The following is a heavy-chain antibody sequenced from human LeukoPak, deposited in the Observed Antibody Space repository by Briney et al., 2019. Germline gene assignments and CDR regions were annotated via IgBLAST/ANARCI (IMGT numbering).Heavy chain of an antibody. J-gene: IGHJ4*02. CDR3: ARVTIFGVPNFHY. Sequence: SETLSLTCAVYGGSFSGYYWSWIRQPPGKGLEWIGEINHSGSTNYNPSLKSRVTISVDTSKNQFSLKLSSVTAADTAVYYCARVTIFGVPNFHYWGQGTLVTVSS. CDR1: GGSFSGYY. CDR2: INHSGST. D-gene: IGHD3-3*01. V-gene: IGHV4-34*01.